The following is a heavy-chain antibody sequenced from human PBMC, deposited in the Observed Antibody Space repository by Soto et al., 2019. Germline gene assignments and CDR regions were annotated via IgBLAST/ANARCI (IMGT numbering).Heavy chain of an antibody. CDR2: INQDGSEK. V-gene: IGHV3-7*01. Sequence: LRLSFAASGXTFSTYWMDWVRQTPGKGLEWVANINQDGSEKNYVDSVKGRFTVYRDNAKNSLYLQMSSLTAEDSALYYCSRSLNSWGQGTLVTVSS. CDR1: GXTFSTYW. CDR3: SRSLNS. J-gene: IGHJ4*02.